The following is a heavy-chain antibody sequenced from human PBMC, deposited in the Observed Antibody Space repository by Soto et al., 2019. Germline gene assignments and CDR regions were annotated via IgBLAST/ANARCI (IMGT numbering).Heavy chain of an antibody. V-gene: IGHV4-39*01. CDR1: GGSISSSSYY. CDR3: ARHDSSSLKTSRYNWFDP. CDR2: VYYSGST. D-gene: IGHD6-13*01. J-gene: IGHJ5*02. Sequence: SETLSLTCTVPGGSISSSSYYWGWIRQPPGKGLEWIASVYYSGSTYYNPSLKSRVTISVDTSKNQFSLKLSSVTAADTAVYYCARHDSSSLKTSRYNWFDPWGQGTLVTVSS.